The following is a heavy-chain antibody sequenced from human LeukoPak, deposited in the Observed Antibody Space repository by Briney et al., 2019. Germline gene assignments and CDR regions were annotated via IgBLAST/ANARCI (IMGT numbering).Heavy chain of an antibody. V-gene: IGHV1-2*06. CDR1: GYTFTGYY. D-gene: IGHD1-26*01. J-gene: IGHJ4*02. CDR2: INPNSGDT. Sequence: ASVKVSCKASGYTFTGYYIHWVRQAPGQGLEWMGRINPNSGDTNSAQKFQGRVTMTRDTSISTAYMELSSLRSDDTAVYYCARERTTWELLPPLEYWGQGTLVTVSS. CDR3: ARERTTWELLPPLEY.